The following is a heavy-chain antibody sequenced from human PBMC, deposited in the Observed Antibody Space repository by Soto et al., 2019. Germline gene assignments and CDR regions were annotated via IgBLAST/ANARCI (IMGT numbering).Heavy chain of an antibody. J-gene: IGHJ5*02. Sequence: RGESLKISWKGSGYSFTIYWIGWVRQMPGKGLEWMGIIYPGDSDSRYGPSFEGHVTFSVDKSISTAYLEWSSLKASDTAIYYCARLSRRVAQESNYFDPWGQGTLVTVSS. CDR2: IYPGDSDS. CDR3: ARLSRRVAQESNYFDP. D-gene: IGHD2-8*01. V-gene: IGHV5-51*01. CDR1: GYSFTIYW.